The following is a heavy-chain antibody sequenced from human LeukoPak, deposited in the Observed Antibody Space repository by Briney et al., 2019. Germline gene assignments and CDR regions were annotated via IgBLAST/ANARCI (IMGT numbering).Heavy chain of an antibody. V-gene: IGHV3-23*01. CDR3: AKGIYSSGWSYFDY. CDR1: GFTFSNSA. D-gene: IGHD6-19*01. CDR2: LSGSGITT. J-gene: IGHJ4*01. Sequence: GGSLRLSCAASGFTFSNSAMSWGPQAPGKGLEWGSTLSGSGITTYYADSVKGRFTISRDNSKNTLYLQMNSLRAEDTAVYYCAKGIYSSGWSYFDYWGHGTLVTVSS.